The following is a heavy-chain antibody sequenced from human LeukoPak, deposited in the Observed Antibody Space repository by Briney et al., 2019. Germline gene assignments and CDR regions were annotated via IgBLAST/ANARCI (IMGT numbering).Heavy chain of an antibody. V-gene: IGHV3-7*01. Sequence: GGSLRLSCAASGFTFSSYWMSWVRQAPGKGLEWVANIKLDGSEKYYVDSVKGRFTISRDNAKNSLYLQMNSLRAEDTAVYYCARDLMTTVARGWFDPWGQGTLVTVSS. J-gene: IGHJ5*02. CDR1: GFTFSSYW. CDR2: IKLDGSEK. D-gene: IGHD4-23*01. CDR3: ARDLMTTVARGWFDP.